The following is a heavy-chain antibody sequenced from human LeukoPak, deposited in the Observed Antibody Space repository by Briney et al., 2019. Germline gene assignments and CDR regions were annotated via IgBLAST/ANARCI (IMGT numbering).Heavy chain of an antibody. CDR3: ARGIVVVPAATLSHYGMDV. Sequence: ASVKVSCKASGYTFTGYYMHWVRQAPGQGLEWMGWINPNSGGTNYAQKFQGRVTMTRDTSISTAYMELSRLRSDDTAVYYCARGIVVVPAATLSHYGMDVWGQGTTVTVSS. CDR2: INPNSGGT. CDR1: GYTFTGYY. J-gene: IGHJ6*02. V-gene: IGHV1-2*02. D-gene: IGHD2-2*01.